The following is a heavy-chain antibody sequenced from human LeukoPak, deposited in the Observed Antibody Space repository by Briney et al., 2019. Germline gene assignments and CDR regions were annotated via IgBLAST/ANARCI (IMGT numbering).Heavy chain of an antibody. Sequence: KPSETLSLTCTVSGGSIGSYYWSWIRQPAGKGLEWIGRIYTSGSTNYNPSLKSRVTISVDTSKNQFSLKLSSVTAADTAVYYCAGRYSSLFDYWGQGTLVTVSS. CDR3: AGRYSSLFDY. J-gene: IGHJ4*02. D-gene: IGHD6-6*01. CDR2: IYTSGST. V-gene: IGHV4-4*07. CDR1: GGSIGSYY.